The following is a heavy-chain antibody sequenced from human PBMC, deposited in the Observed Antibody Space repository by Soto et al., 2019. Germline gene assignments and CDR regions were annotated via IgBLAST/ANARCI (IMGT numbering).Heavy chain of an antibody. CDR1: TFTCGYYA. V-gene: IGHV3-49*03. Sequence: PGGSLRLSFTASTFTCGYYAMSWFRQAPGKGLEWVGFIRSKAYGVTTEYAASVKGRFTISRDDSKSIAYLQMNSLKTEDTAVYYCTRETAYNDYWGRGTLVT. D-gene: IGHD1-1*01. CDR2: IRSKAYGVTT. J-gene: IGHJ4*02. CDR3: TRETAYNDY.